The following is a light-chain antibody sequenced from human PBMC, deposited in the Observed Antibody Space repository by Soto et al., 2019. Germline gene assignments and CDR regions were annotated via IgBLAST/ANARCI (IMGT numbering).Light chain of an antibody. CDR2: GNN. J-gene: IGLJ3*02. CDR3: QSYDSTLSGWV. Sequence: QSVLTQPPSVSGAPGQRVTISCTGISSNIGAGYDVHWYQQLPGTAPKLLIYGNNNRPSGVPDRFSGSKSGTSASLAITGVQAEDEADYYCQSYDSTLSGWVFGGGTKVTVL. V-gene: IGLV1-40*01. CDR1: SSNIGAGYD.